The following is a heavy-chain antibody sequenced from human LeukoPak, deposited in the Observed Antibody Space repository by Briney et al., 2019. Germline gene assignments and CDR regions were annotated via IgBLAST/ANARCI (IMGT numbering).Heavy chain of an antibody. D-gene: IGHD3-22*01. CDR1: GFTFSSYA. CDR3: AKVMTYYHDRDAFDI. J-gene: IGHJ3*02. CDR2: ISGSGGSK. V-gene: IGHV3-23*01. Sequence: PGGSLRLSCAASGFTFSSYAMSWVRQAPGKGLEWVSAISGSGGSKYFADSVKGRFTVSRDNSKNTLYLQMNSLRAEDTAVYYCAKVMTYYHDRDAFDIWGQGTMVTVSS.